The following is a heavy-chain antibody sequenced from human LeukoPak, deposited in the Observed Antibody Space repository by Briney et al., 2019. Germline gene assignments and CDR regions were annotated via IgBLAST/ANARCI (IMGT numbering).Heavy chain of an antibody. CDR2: IKQDGSEK. CDR3: ATSYDMGWLIGY. CDR1: GFTFGDTW. Sequence: GGSLRLSCAASGFTFGDTWMNWVRQVPGQGLEWVANIKQDGSEKFYVASMKGRFTISRDNGKSSLYLQMNSLRAEDTALYYCATSYDMGWLIGYWGQGTLVTVSS. J-gene: IGHJ4*02. D-gene: IGHD3/OR15-3a*01. V-gene: IGHV3-7*03.